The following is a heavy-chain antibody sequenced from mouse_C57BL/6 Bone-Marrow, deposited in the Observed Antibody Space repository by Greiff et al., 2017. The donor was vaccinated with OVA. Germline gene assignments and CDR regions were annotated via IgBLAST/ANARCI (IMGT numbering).Heavy chain of an antibody. J-gene: IGHJ3*01. CDR1: GYSITSGYY. D-gene: IGHD1-1*01. CDR3: ARRRYYGSSYGGFAY. Sequence: EVKLLESGPGLVKPSQSLSLTCSVTGYSITSGYYWNWIRQFPGNKLEWMGYISYDGSNNYNPSLKNRISITRDTSKNQFFLKLNSVTTEDTATYYCARRRYYGSSYGGFAYWGQGTLVTVSA. CDR2: ISYDGSN. V-gene: IGHV3-6*01.